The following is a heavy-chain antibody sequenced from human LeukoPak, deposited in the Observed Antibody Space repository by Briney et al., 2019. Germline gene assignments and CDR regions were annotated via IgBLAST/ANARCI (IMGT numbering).Heavy chain of an antibody. CDR1: GGSISSYY. J-gene: IGHJ4*02. CDR3: AKLLPASNTGY. CDR2: IYYSGST. D-gene: IGHD2-2*01. Sequence: SETLSLTCTVSGGSISSYYWSWIRQPPGKGLEWIGYIYYSGSTNYNPSLKSRVTISVDTSKNQFSLKLSSVTAADTAVYYCAKLLPASNTGYWGQGTLVTVSS. V-gene: IGHV4-59*01.